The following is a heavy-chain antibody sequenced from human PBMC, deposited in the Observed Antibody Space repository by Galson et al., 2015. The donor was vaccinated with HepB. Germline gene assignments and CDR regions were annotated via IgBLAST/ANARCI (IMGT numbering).Heavy chain of an antibody. Sequence: ETLSLTCTVSGGSISSSSYYWGWIRQPPGKGLEWIGSIYYSGSTYYNPSLKSRVTISVDTSKNQFSLKLSSVTAADTAVYYCARRDSSSWGLNYYYGMDVWGQGTTVTVSS. V-gene: IGHV4-39*01. D-gene: IGHD6-13*01. J-gene: IGHJ6*02. CDR3: ARRDSSSWGLNYYYGMDV. CDR1: GGSISSSSYY. CDR2: IYYSGST.